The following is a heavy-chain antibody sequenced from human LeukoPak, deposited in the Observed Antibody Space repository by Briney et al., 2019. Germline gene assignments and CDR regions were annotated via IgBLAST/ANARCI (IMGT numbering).Heavy chain of an antibody. CDR3: AARLPAYSSGWHDLAY. CDR1: GFTFSSYE. D-gene: IGHD6-19*01. CDR2: ISSSVSII. V-gene: IGHV3-48*03. Sequence: GGSLRLSCAASGFTFSSYEMNWVRQAPGKGLEWGSYISSSVSIIYYADSVRGRFTISRDNTKNSLCLQMNTLRAEDTAVYYCAARLPAYSSGWHDLAYWGQGTLVTVSS. J-gene: IGHJ4*02.